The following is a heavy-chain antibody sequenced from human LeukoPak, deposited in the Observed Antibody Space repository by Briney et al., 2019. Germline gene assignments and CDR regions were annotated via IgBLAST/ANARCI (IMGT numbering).Heavy chain of an antibody. J-gene: IGHJ5*02. D-gene: IGHD2-2*01. CDR3: ARPLPAATNWFDP. Sequence: SETLSLTCTVSGASIRSYHWNWIRQPPGKGLEWIGYIFYSGSANYNPSLKGRVTISLETSKNQFSLKLNSVTAADTAVYYCARPLPAATNWFDPWGQGTLVTVSS. V-gene: IGHV4-59*08. CDR1: GASIRSYH. CDR2: IFYSGSA.